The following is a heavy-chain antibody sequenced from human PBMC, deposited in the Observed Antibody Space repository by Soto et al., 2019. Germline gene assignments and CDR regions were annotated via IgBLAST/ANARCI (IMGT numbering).Heavy chain of an antibody. V-gene: IGHV1-18*01. D-gene: IGHD3-10*01. CDR3: ARGVGSGSYYNQYNWFDP. CDR2: INVYNGNT. CDR1: GYTFTNYG. J-gene: IGHJ5*02. Sequence: GASVKVSCKASGYTFTNYGISWVRQAPGQGLEWMGWINVYNGNTKYAQKVQGRVTMTTDTSTSTAYMELRGLRSDDTAVYYCARGVGSGSYYNQYNWFDPWGQGTLVTVSS.